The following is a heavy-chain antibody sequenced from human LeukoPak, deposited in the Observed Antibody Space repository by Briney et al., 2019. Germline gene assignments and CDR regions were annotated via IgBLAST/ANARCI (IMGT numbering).Heavy chain of an antibody. CDR1: GFTFRGYA. CDR2: ISGSGDST. Sequence: GGSLRLSCAASGFTFRGYAMSWVRQAPGKGLEWVSAISGSGDSTYYADSVKGRFTISRDNSKNTLCLQMNSLRAEDTAVYYCAKGRYGDYDMDVWGQGTTVTVSS. CDR3: AKGRYGDYDMDV. V-gene: IGHV3-23*01. D-gene: IGHD4-17*01. J-gene: IGHJ6*02.